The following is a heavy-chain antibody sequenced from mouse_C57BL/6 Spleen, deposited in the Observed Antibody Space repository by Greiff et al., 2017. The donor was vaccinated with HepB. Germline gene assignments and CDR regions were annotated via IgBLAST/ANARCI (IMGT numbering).Heavy chain of an antibody. CDR3: ARANYSNSWFAY. CDR2: FYPRSGNT. V-gene: IGHV1-81*01. CDR1: GYTFPSYG. D-gene: IGHD2-5*01. Sequence: QVQLQQSGAELARPGASVKLSCKASGYTFPSYGISWVKQRTGHGLEWIGEFYPRSGNTYYNEKFKIKSTLTADKSSSTAYMELRSLTSEDSAVYFCARANYSNSWFAYWGQGTLVTVSA. J-gene: IGHJ3*01.